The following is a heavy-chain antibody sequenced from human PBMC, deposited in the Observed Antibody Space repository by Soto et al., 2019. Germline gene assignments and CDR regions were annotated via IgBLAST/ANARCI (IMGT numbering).Heavy chain of an antibody. CDR2: IGVGGGDR. J-gene: IGHJ4*02. Sequence: EVQLLESGGGLVQPGGSLRLSCAASGFTFSSYAMSWVRQAPGKGLEWVSIIGVGGGDRYYPESVKGRFTISRDNSRDTLDLEMNSLRDEDTAVNYCARVRFGELVWGQGTLVTVSS. CDR3: ARVRFGELV. V-gene: IGHV3-23*01. CDR1: GFTFSSYA. D-gene: IGHD3-10*01.